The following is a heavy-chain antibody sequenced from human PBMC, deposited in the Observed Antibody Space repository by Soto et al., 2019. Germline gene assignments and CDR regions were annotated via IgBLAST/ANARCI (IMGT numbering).Heavy chain of an antibody. Sequence: PGGSLRLSCAASGFTFSSYWMHWVRQAPGKGLVWVSRISTDGSSTTYADSVKGRFTVSRDNAKNTLYLQMNSLRAEDTAVYYCATEPNDSSGYYPNYFDHWGQGTLVTVSS. D-gene: IGHD3-22*01. J-gene: IGHJ4*02. CDR3: ATEPNDSSGYYPNYFDH. CDR1: GFTFSSYW. V-gene: IGHV3-74*01. CDR2: ISTDGSST.